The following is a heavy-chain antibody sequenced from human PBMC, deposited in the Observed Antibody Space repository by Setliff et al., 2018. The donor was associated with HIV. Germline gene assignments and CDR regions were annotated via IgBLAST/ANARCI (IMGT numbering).Heavy chain of an antibody. CDR2: ISAYNGNT. CDR1: GYTFTNYG. D-gene: IGHD1-26*01. V-gene: IGHV1-18*01. J-gene: IGHJ6*03. CDR3: ARTASGSYEGPYYYYYMDV. Sequence: ASVKVSCKASGYTFTNYGISWVRQAPGQGLEWMGWISAYNGNTNYAQKIQGRVTMTTDTSTSTAYMELRSLRSDDTDVYYCARTASGSYEGPYYYYYMDVWVKGTTVTVSS.